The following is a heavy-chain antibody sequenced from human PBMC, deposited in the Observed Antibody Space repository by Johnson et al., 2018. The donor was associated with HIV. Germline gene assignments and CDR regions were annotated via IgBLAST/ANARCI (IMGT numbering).Heavy chain of an antibody. J-gene: IGHJ3*02. Sequence: QVQLVESGGGVVQPGGSLRLSCAVSGFTFSSYGMHWVRQAPGKGLEWVAFIRYDGSNKYYADSVKGRFTISRDNSKNTLYLQMNSLRAEDTAVYYCAKMEFDYSNYAAPLSLHDAFDIWGQGTMVTVSS. CDR1: GFTFSSYG. CDR2: IRYDGSNK. D-gene: IGHD4-11*01. V-gene: IGHV3-30*02. CDR3: AKMEFDYSNYAAPLSLHDAFDI.